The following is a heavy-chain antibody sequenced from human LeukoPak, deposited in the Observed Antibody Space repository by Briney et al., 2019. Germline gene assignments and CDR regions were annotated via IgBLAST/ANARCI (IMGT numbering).Heavy chain of an antibody. D-gene: IGHD6-13*01. V-gene: IGHV4-59*01. CDR3: ARDGAAAGTGGPFDY. CDR1: GDSISSSY. J-gene: IGHJ4*02. Sequence: SETLSLTCTVSGDSISSSYWSWIRQPPGKGLEWIGYIYYTGNTNYNPSLKSRVTISVDTSKNQFSLKLSSVTAADTAVYYCARDGAAAGTGGPFDYWGQGTLVTVSS. CDR2: IYYTGNT.